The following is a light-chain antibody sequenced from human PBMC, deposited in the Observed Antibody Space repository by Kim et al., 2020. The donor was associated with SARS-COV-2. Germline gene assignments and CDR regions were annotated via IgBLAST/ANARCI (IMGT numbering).Light chain of an antibody. CDR2: YDS. V-gene: IGLV3-21*04. Sequence: PGKTASITCGGNNIGSKSVHWYQQKPGQAPVLVIYYDSDRPSGIPERFSGSNSGNTATLTISRVEAGDEADYYCQVWDSSSDHVVFGGGTQLTVL. CDR1: NIGSKS. CDR3: QVWDSSSDHVV. J-gene: IGLJ2*01.